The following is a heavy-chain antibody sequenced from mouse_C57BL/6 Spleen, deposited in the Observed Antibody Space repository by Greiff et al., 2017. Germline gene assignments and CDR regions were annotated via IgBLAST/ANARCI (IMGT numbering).Heavy chain of an antibody. CDR3: ARWGYDGDWYFDV. J-gene: IGHJ1*03. CDR1: GYTFTDYY. CDR2: IYPGSGNT. V-gene: IGHV1-76*01. Sequence: QVQLQQSGAELVRPGASVKLSCKASGYTFTDYYINWVKQRPGQGLEWIARIYPGSGNTYYNEKFKGKATLTAEKSSSTAYMQLSSLTSEDSAVYCCARWGYDGDWYFDVWGTGTTVTVSS. D-gene: IGHD2-14*01.